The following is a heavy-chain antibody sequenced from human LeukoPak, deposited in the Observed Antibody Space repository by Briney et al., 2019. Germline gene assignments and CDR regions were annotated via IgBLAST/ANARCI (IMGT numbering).Heavy chain of an antibody. Sequence: KPSETLSLTCAVYGFSFSGYYWSWVRQPPGKGLEWVGEINHSGSTNYNPSRKSRVTISVDTSKNQFSLKLSSVTAADTAVYYCARQYSSSSDFDYWGQGTLVTVSS. CDR1: GFSFSGYY. CDR3: ARQYSSSSDFDY. J-gene: IGHJ4*02. D-gene: IGHD6-13*01. CDR2: INHSGST. V-gene: IGHV4-34*01.